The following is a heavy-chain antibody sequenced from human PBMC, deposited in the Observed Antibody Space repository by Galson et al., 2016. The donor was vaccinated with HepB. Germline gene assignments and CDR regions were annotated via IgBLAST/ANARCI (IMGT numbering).Heavy chain of an antibody. CDR3: ARDPAEGVGLDP. D-gene: IGHD1-26*01. CDR2: IWYHDGTKK. CDR1: GFIFRNYA. Sequence: SLRLSCAASGFIFRNYAMHWVRRAPGKGLEWAAIIWYHDGTKKLYADSVKGRFTISRDNLKNTVYLQMYNLRVDDTATYYCARDPAEGVGLDPGGQGTLVTVSS. V-gene: IGHV3-33*01. J-gene: IGHJ5*02.